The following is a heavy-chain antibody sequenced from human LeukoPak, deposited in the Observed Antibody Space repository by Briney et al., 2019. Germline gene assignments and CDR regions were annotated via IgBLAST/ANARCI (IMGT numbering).Heavy chain of an antibody. Sequence: PGGSLRLSCAASGFTFDQYTMHWGRQAPGKGPEWVSLITFDGSITYYSDSVKGRFTISRDSRKNSLFLQMSSLRTDDTAIYYCVKDFGADVLTGNFDSWGQGTLVSVSS. V-gene: IGHV3-43*01. D-gene: IGHD3-9*01. CDR1: GFTFDQYT. CDR3: VKDFGADVLTGNFDS. J-gene: IGHJ5*02. CDR2: ITFDGSIT.